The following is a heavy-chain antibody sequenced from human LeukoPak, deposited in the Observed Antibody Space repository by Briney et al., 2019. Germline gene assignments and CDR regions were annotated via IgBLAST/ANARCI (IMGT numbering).Heavy chain of an antibody. J-gene: IGHJ4*02. CDR3: AKGSRGVAYDYFDC. CDR1: GFTFSSYG. CDR2: VNTDGSGA. D-gene: IGHD2-8*02. V-gene: IGHV3-74*01. Sequence: PGRSLRLSCAASGFTFSSYGMHWVRQAPGKGLVWVSRVNTDGSGANYADSVKGRFTISRDNAKNTLFLQMNSLRAEDTAVYYCAKGSRGVAYDYFDCWGQGTLVTVSS.